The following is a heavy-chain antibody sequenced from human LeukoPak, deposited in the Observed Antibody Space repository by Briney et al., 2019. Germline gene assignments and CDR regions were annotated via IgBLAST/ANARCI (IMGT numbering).Heavy chain of an antibody. CDR3: ARTSLGGAWFDP. J-gene: IGHJ5*02. Sequence: SETLSLTCTVSGGSISSGDYYWIWIRQPRGKGPEWIGYIYYNGSTYYNPSLKSRVTISVDTSKNQFSLKLSSVTAADTAVYYCARTSLGGAWFDPWGQGTLVTVSS. V-gene: IGHV4-30-4*08. CDR2: IYYNGST. D-gene: IGHD3-10*01. CDR1: GGSISSGDYY.